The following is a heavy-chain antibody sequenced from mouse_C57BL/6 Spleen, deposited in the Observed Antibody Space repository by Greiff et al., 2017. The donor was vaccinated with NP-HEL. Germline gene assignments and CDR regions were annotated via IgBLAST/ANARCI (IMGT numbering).Heavy chain of an antibody. CDR3: ANYYGSSPYWYFDV. CDR1: GYTFTSYW. D-gene: IGHD1-1*01. Sequence: QVHVKQPGAELVKPGASVKLSCKASGYTFTSYWMQWVKQRPGQGLEWIGEIDPSDSYTNYTQKFKGKATLTVDTSSSTAYMQLSSLTSEDSAVYYGANYYGSSPYWYFDVWGTGTTVTVSS. CDR2: IDPSDSYT. J-gene: IGHJ1*03. V-gene: IGHV1-50*01.